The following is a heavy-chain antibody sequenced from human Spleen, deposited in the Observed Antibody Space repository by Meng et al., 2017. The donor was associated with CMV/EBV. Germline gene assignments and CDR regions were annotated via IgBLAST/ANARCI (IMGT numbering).Heavy chain of an antibody. D-gene: IGHD3-10*01. V-gene: IGHV3-7*01. CDR1: GFPFIGYW. CDR3: AALRGSGTSWSFDY. CDR2: IKYDGRET. J-gene: IGHJ4*02. Sequence: GGSLGLPFPAFGFPFIGYWMSWVRQAPGKGLEWVANIKYDGRETYYVDSVRGRFTISRDNTKNSLILQMNSLRVEDTAVYFCAALRGSGTSWSFDYWGQGTLVTVSS.